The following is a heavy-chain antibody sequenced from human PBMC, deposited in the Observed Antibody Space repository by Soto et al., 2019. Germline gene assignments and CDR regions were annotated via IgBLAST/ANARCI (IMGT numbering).Heavy chain of an antibody. CDR2: IYWDDDK. CDR1: GFSLSSDGAA. J-gene: IGHJ4*02. D-gene: IGHD3-22*01. V-gene: IGHV2-5*02. CDR3: AHSDSRLSHSLDY. Sequence: SGPTLVNPTQTLTLTCSFSGFSLSSDGAAVSWVRQPPGKALEWLALIYWDDDKRYSPSLKSRLTITKDTPNNQVVLTMTNMEPADTATYFCAHSDSRLSHSLDYWGQGSLVTVSS.